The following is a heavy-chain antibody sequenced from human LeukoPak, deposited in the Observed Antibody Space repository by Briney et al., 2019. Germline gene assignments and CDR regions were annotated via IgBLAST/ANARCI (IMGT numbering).Heavy chain of an antibody. Sequence: PGGSLRLSCAASVFTVSSNYMSWVRQAPGKGLEWVSVIYSGGSTYYADSVKGRFTISRDNSKNTLHLQMNSLRAEDTAVYYCAASAMVNGMDVWGQGTTVTVSS. D-gene: IGHD5-18*01. CDR2: IYSGGST. CDR1: VFTVSSNY. V-gene: IGHV3-66*02. CDR3: AASAMVNGMDV. J-gene: IGHJ6*02.